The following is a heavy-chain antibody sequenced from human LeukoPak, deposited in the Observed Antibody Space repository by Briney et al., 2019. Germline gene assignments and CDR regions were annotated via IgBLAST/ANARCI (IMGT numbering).Heavy chain of an antibody. CDR1: GGSFSGYY. J-gene: IGHJ4*02. V-gene: IGHV4-34*01. D-gene: IGHD2-2*01. Sequence: SETLSLTCAVYGGSFSGYYWGWIRQPPGKGLEWIGSIYHSGSTYYNPSLKSRFTISVDTSKNQFSLKLSSVTAADTAVYYCARRILYCSSTSCYLWDYWGQGTLVTVSS. CDR3: ARRILYCSSTSCYLWDY. CDR2: IYHSGST.